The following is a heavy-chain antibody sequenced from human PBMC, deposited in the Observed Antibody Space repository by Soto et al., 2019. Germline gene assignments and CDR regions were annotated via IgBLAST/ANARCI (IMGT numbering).Heavy chain of an antibody. CDR1: GFTFSSYA. D-gene: IGHD3-10*01. CDR2: ISGSGVST. J-gene: IGHJ6*02. Sequence: GSLRLSCAASGFTFSSYALGWVRQAPGRGLECVSAISGSGVSTFYADSVKGRFTISRDTSKNTLYLQMNTLTAEDTAVYYCAKDHRIWGRLVEYMDVWGQGTTVTAP. CDR3: AKDHRIWGRLVEYMDV. V-gene: IGHV3-23*01.